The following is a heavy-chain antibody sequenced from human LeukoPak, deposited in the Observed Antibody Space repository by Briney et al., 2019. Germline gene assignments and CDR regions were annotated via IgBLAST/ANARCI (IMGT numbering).Heavy chain of an antibody. D-gene: IGHD3-22*01. V-gene: IGHV4-39*07. Sequence: SETLSLTCTVSGGSVSSGTYYWGWIRQSPDMGLEWIGIIYHSGITDYNPSLKSRVTISVDKSKNQFSLKLTSVTAADTAVYYCAIYHSGGYTSYFDYWGQGSLVTVSS. J-gene: IGHJ4*02. CDR2: IYHSGIT. CDR3: AIYHSGGYTSYFDY. CDR1: GGSVSSGTYY.